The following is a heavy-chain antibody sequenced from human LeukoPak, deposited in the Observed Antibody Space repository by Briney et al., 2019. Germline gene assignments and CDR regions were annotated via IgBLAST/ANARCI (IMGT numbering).Heavy chain of an antibody. CDR3: ARDAAVSFSWFDP. D-gene: IGHD6-25*01. J-gene: IGHJ5*02. CDR1: GGSFSGYY. Sequence: KPSETLSLTCAVYGGSFSGYYWSWIRQPPGKGLEWIGEINHSGSTNYNPSLKSRVTISVDTSKNQFSLKLSSVTAADTAVYYCARDAAVSFSWFDPWGQGTLVSVSS. CDR2: INHSGST. V-gene: IGHV4-34*01.